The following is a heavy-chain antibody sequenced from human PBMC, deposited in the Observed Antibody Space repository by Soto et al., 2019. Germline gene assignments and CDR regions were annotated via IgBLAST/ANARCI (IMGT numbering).Heavy chain of an antibody. CDR2: IDPSDSYT. D-gene: IGHD6-13*01. V-gene: IGHV5-10-1*01. CDR3: ARHSSSWGNYYYVMDV. Sequence: GESLKISCKGSGYSFTSYWISWVRQMPGKGLEWMGRIDPSDSYTNYSPSFQGHVTISADKSISTAYLQWSSLKASDTAMYYCARHSSSWGNYYYVMDVWGQGTTVTVSS. J-gene: IGHJ6*02. CDR1: GYSFTSYW.